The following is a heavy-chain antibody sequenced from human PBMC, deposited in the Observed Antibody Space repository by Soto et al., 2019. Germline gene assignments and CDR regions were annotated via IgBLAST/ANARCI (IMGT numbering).Heavy chain of an antibody. J-gene: IGHJ6*03. CDR2: IKQDGSDK. Sequence: EVQLVESGGGLVQPGGSLRLSCAASGFTFSSFWMSWVRQAPGKGLEWVASIKQDGSDKYYVDSVKGRFTISRDHAKNSLSLQMNSLRAEDTAVYYCARQSLGYCTCTNCLHYFFYMDVWGNGSTVTVSS. V-gene: IGHV3-7*01. CDR1: GFTFSSFW. CDR3: ARQSLGYCTCTNCLHYFFYMDV. D-gene: IGHD2-2*01.